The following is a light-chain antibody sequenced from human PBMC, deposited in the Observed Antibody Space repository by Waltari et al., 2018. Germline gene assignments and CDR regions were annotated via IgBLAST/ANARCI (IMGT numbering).Light chain of an antibody. Sequence: IVMTQSPDSLVVSLGERATINCKSSRNLLYSTNNKDFLAWYQQKPGQPPKLLIYWASTRESGVPDRFTGSGSGTDFSLTISSLQAEDVAVYYCQQYYDTPYTFGQGTKLEIK. CDR1: RNLLYSTNNKDF. J-gene: IGKJ2*01. V-gene: IGKV4-1*01. CDR2: WAS. CDR3: QQYYDTPYT.